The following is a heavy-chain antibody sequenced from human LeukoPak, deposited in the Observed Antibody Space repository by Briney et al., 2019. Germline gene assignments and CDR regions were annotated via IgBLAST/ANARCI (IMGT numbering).Heavy chain of an antibody. CDR1: GASISSGSYY. CDR3: ARSSSGNFYFES. J-gene: IGHJ4*02. Sequence: SQTLSLTCTVSGASISSGSYYWSWVRQPAGKELEWIGRIYTSGKTDFNPYTPSLKSRVIMSLDTSKNQVSLILTSVTAADTAMYYCARSSSGNFYFESWGQGTLVTVSS. V-gene: IGHV4-61*02. CDR2: IYTSGKT. D-gene: IGHD1-26*01.